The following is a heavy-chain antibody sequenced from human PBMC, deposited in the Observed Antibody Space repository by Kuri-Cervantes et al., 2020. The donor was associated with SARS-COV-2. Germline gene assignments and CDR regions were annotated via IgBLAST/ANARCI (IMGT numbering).Heavy chain of an antibody. D-gene: IGHD4-11*01. Sequence: TLSLTCAVSGYSISSGYYWGWIRQPPGKALEWLARIDWDDDKYYKTSLKNRLTISKDTSKNQVVLTMTNMGPVDTATYYCARIQATTVIADYWGQGTLVTVSS. J-gene: IGHJ4*02. CDR1: GYSISSGYYW. CDR3: ARIQATTVIADY. V-gene: IGHV2-70*11. CDR2: IDWDDDK.